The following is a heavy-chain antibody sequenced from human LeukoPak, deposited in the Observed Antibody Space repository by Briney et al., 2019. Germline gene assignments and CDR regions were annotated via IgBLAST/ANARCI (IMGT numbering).Heavy chain of an antibody. CDR3: ARDFKSGYVDS. V-gene: IGHV3-33*01. CDR2: IYDDGSKE. Sequence: PGGSLRLSCAASGFTFSNYGMHWVRQAPGQGLEWVAVIYDDGSKEYFADSVKGRFTISRDNSKNTVLLQMNRLRVEDTAVFYCARDFKSGYVDSWGQGTLVTVSS. D-gene: IGHD3-3*01. CDR1: GFTFSNYG. J-gene: IGHJ4*02.